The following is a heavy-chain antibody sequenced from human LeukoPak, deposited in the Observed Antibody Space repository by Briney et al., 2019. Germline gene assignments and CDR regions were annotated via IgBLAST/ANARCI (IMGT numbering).Heavy chain of an antibody. Sequence: SETPSLTCTVSGGSISSYYWSWIRQPPGKGLDWIGYIYYSGSTNYNPSLKSRVTISVDTSKNQFSVKLSSVTAADTAVYYCARSIRGYSSGWYYFDYWGQGTLITVSS. J-gene: IGHJ4*02. CDR2: IYYSGST. CDR1: GGSISSYY. D-gene: IGHD6-19*01. CDR3: ARSIRGYSSGWYYFDY. V-gene: IGHV4-59*12.